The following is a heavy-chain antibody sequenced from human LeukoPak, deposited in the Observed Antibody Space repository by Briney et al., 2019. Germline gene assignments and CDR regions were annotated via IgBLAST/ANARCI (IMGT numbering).Heavy chain of an antibody. CDR1: GYTFTSYA. CDR3: ARVSGGGPLRYFDWLGFDY. CDR2: INTNTGNP. Sequence: ASVKVSCKASGYTFTSYAMNWVRQAPGQGLEWMGWINTNTGNPTYAQGFTGRFVFSLDTSVSTAYLQISSLKAEDTAVYYCARVSGGGPLRYFDWLGFDYWGQGTLVTVPS. D-gene: IGHD3-9*01. V-gene: IGHV7-4-1*02. J-gene: IGHJ4*02.